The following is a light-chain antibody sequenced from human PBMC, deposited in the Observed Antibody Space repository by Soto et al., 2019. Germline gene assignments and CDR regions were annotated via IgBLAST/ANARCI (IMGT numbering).Light chain of an antibody. J-gene: IGLJ1*01. V-gene: IGLV2-14*01. CDR2: DVT. Sequence: YVRTQPASVSGSPGQWITISCTGTSSDVGGYKYVSWYQLHPGTAPKLVIYDVTNRPSGVSNRFSGSKSGNTASLTISGLQAEDEADYFCSSYTSTSTLFGTGTKVTVL. CDR1: SSDVGGYKY. CDR3: SSYTSTSTL.